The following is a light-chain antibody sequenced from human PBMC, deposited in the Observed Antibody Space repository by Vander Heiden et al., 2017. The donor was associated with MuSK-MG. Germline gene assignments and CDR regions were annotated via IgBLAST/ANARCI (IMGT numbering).Light chain of an antibody. CDR3: QQSYLTPYT. CDR2: AAS. J-gene: IGKJ2*01. CDR1: QNIRDY. V-gene: IGKV1-39*01. Sequence: DIQMTQSPSSLSASVGDRVTITCRASQNIRDYVNWYQQRPGEAPQLLIFAASSLRSGVPSRFSGGGSGTDFTLTISSLQPEDFGTYSCQQSYLTPYTFGQGTKVEI.